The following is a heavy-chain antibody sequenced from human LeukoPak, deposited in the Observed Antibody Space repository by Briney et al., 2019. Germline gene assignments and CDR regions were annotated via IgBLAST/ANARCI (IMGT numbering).Heavy chain of an antibody. Sequence: PGGSLRLSCAASGFTFSSYWMNWVRQAPGKGLEWVANIKKDGSVKYYVDSVKGRFTISRDNAKNSLCLQMNSLRAEDTAVYYCAREVSGPFDYWGQGTPVTVSS. V-gene: IGHV3-7*01. CDR2: IKKDGSVK. J-gene: IGHJ4*02. CDR1: GFTFSSYW. D-gene: IGHD1-14*01. CDR3: AREVSGPFDY.